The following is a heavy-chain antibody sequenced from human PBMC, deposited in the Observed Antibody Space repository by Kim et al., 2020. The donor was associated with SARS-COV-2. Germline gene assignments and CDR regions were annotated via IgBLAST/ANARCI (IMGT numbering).Heavy chain of an antibody. J-gene: IGHJ2*01. Sequence: NHNPTLKIRVTLSVATSKTQFSLNLSSVTAADTAVYYCARWGTANWYFDLWGRGTLVTVSS. V-gene: IGHV4-34*13. CDR3: ARWGTANWYFDL. D-gene: IGHD3-16*01.